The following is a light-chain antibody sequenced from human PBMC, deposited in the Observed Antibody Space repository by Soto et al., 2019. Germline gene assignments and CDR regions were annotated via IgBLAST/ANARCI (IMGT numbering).Light chain of an antibody. CDR3: AAWDYSLNAYV. CDR2: SNN. Sequence: QSVLTQPPSASGTPGQRVTISCSESSSNIGSNTVNWYQQLPGTAPKVLIYSNNQRPSGVPDRFSGSKSDTSASLAISGLQSEDDADYYCAAWDYSLNAYVFGIGTQLTVL. CDR1: SSNIGSNT. J-gene: IGLJ7*01. V-gene: IGLV1-44*01.